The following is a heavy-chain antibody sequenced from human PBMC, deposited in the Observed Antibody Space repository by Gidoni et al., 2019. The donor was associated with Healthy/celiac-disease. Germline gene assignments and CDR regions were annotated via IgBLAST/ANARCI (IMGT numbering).Heavy chain of an antibody. CDR1: GFTFSSYS. CDR3: ARDDSTCSSTSCYDTYYFDY. J-gene: IGHJ4*02. CDR2: ISSSSSYI. D-gene: IGHD2-2*01. V-gene: IGHV3-21*01. Sequence: EVQLVESGGGLVKLGGSLRLSCAASGFTFSSYSMNWVRQAPGKGLEWVSSISSSSSYIYYADSVKGRFTISRDNAKNSLYLQMNSLRAEDTAVYYCARDDSTCSSTSCYDTYYFDYWGQGTLASPSPQ.